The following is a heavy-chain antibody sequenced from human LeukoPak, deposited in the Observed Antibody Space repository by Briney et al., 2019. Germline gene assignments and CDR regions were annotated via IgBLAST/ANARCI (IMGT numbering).Heavy chain of an antibody. CDR1: GFTFSNAW. CDR2: IKRKTDGGAI. Sequence: GGSLRLSCAASGFTFSNAWLTWVRQAPGKGLEWVGRIKRKTDGGAIDYAEPVKGRFTISRDDSKNTLYLQMNSLKTEDTGVYYCTSTLGYWGQGTPVTVSS. CDR3: TSTLGY. V-gene: IGHV3-15*01. J-gene: IGHJ4*02.